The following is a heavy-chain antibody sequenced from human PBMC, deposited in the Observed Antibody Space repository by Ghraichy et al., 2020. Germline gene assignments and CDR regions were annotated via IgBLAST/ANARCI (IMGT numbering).Heavy chain of an antibody. CDR3: AKGIAAGTSAISYYYNGMDV. Sequence: AGSLRLSCAASGFTFSSYVLSWVRQAPGKGLEWVSGISGSGGSTYYPDSVKGRFTISRDNSKNTLYLQMNSLRVEDTAIYYCAKGIAAGTSAISYYYNGMDVWGPGKTVTVSS. CDR1: GFTFSSYV. V-gene: IGHV3-23*01. D-gene: IGHD6-13*01. J-gene: IGHJ6*02. CDR2: ISGSGGST.